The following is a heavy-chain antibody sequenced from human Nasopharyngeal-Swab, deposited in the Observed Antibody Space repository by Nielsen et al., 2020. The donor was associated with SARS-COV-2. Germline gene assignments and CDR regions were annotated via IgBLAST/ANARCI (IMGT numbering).Heavy chain of an antibody. CDR3: ARESGYENYNWFDP. J-gene: IGHJ5*02. CDR1: GYTCTSYD. Sequence: ASVKVSCKASGYTCTSYDINWVRQATGQGLEWMGWMNPNSGNTGYAQKFQGRVTMTRNTSISTAYMELSSLRSEDTAVYYCARESGYENYNWFDPWGQGTLVTVSS. D-gene: IGHD5-12*01. CDR2: MNPNSGNT. V-gene: IGHV1-8*01.